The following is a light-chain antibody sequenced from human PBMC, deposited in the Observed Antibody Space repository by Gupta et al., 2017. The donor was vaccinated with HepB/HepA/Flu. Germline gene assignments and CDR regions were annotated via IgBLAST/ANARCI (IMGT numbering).Light chain of an antibody. CDR2: GAC. Sequence: DIVMTQSLATLSVSPGETATLSCRANQSVSSNLSWYQQKPGQAPRLLIYGACTRTTGIPAWCSGSASGTEFTLTISSLQSEDFAVYYCQQYNNWPLTFGGGTKVEIK. CDR3: QQYNNWPLT. J-gene: IGKJ4*01. V-gene: IGKV3-15*01. CDR1: QSVSSN.